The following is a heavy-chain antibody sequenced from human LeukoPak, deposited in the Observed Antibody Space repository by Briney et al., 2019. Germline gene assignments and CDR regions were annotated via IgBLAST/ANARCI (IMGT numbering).Heavy chain of an antibody. V-gene: IGHV3-30*18. D-gene: IGHD2-15*01. CDR1: RFTFGSHG. Sequence: HPGVSLRLSCVASRFTFGSHGMHWVRQAPGKALEWVAAVSYDGGHKYHADSVKGRFTISRDNSKNILYLEMSSLRDEDTAVYSCAKCRGTGSCYSGGIDYLGQGTLVTVSS. J-gene: IGHJ4*02. CDR3: AKCRGTGSCYSGGIDY. CDR2: VSYDGGHK.